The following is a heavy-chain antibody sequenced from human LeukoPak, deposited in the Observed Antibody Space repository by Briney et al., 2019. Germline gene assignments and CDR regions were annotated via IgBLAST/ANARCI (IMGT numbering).Heavy chain of an antibody. CDR3: TTGVDCYYDSSGYYWYFDY. Sequence: GGSLRLSCAASGFTFSNAWMNWVRQAPGKGLEWVGRIKSKTDGGTTDYAAPVKGRFTISRDDSKNTLYLQMNSLKTEDTAVYYCTTGVDCYYDSSGYYWYFDYWGQGTLVTVSS. J-gene: IGHJ4*02. V-gene: IGHV3-15*07. CDR2: IKSKTDGGTT. D-gene: IGHD3-22*01. CDR1: GFTFSNAW.